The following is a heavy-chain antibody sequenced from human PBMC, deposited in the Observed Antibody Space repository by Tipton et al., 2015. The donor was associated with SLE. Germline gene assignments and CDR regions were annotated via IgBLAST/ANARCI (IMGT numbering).Heavy chain of an antibody. CDR1: GFTFSGYS. D-gene: IGHD6-19*01. CDR2: ISSRSSYI. V-gene: IGHV3-21*01. CDR3: ARDKGPGSGGGALYYYYYMDV. Sequence: SLRLSCAVSGFTFSGYSMNWVRQAPGKGLEWVSSISSRSSYIYYAESLKGRFTVSRDNAKNSLYLQMNSLRAEDTAVYYCARDKGPGSGGGALYYYYYMDVWGKGTTVTVSS. J-gene: IGHJ6*03.